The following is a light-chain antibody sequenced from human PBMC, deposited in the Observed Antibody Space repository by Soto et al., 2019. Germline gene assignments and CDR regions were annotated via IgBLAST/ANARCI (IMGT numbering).Light chain of an antibody. Sequence: EIVMTQSPATLSVSPGERATLSCRASQSVSGNLAWYQQKPGQAPRLLIYDASSRATGIPARFSGSGSETEFTLTINSLQSEDFAVYYCQQYNNWPLTFGPGTKVDIK. CDR3: QQYNNWPLT. CDR1: QSVSGN. CDR2: DAS. J-gene: IGKJ3*01. V-gene: IGKV3D-15*01.